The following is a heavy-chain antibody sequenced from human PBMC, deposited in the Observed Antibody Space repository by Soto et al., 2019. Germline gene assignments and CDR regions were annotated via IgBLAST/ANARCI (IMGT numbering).Heavy chain of an antibody. CDR1: GFTFGRSG. Sequence: QVQMVESGGGVVQPGTSLRLSCVASGFTFGRSGMHWVRQAPGGALEWVAIIWFDGSKKYYADSVKGRLTVSRDNSKNTLYLHMDSLRGDDTAVYYCARDLNTGYIDYWGQGTLVTVSS. V-gene: IGHV3-33*01. CDR3: ARDLNTGYIDY. D-gene: IGHD5-12*01. CDR2: IWFDGSKK. J-gene: IGHJ4*02.